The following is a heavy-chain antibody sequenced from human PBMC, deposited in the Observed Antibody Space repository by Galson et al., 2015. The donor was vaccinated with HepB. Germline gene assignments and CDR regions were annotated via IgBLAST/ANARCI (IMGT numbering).Heavy chain of an antibody. CDR2: ISWNSGSI. Sequence: SLRLSCAASGFTFDDYAMHWVRQAPGKGLEWVSGISWNSGSIGYADSVKGRFTISRDNAKNSLYLQMNSLRAEDTALYYCAKDALGGVSSTDLGWYFDYWGQGTLVTVPS. CDR1: GFTFDDYA. V-gene: IGHV3-9*01. J-gene: IGHJ4*02. CDR3: AKDALGGVSSTDLGWYFDY. D-gene: IGHD3-16*02.